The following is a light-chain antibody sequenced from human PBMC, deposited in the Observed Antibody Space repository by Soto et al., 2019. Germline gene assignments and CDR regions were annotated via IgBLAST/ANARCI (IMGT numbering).Light chain of an antibody. CDR3: CSYAGSFTIYV. CDR2: EVR. Sequence: QSALTQPASVSGSPGQSITISCTGTSSGVGSYNLVSWYQQHPGKAPKLIIYEVRMRPSGVSNRFSGSKSGNTASLTISGLQPEDEADYYCCSYAGSFTIYVFGTGTKVTVL. V-gene: IGLV2-23*02. J-gene: IGLJ1*01. CDR1: SSGVGSYNL.